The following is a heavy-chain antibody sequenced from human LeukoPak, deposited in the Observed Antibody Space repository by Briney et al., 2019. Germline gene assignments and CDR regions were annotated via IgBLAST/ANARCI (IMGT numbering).Heavy chain of an antibody. D-gene: IGHD4-17*01. J-gene: IGHJ4*02. CDR2: IYHSGST. CDR1: GGSISRSNW. V-gene: IGHV4-4*02. CDR3: ARALTTVTQYYFDY. Sequence: ESGPGLVKPSETLSLTCAVSGGSISRSNWWSWVRQPPGKGLEWIGEIYHSGSTNYNPSLKSRVNISVDKSKNQFSLKLSSVTAADTAVYYCARALTTVTQYYFDYWGQGTLVTVSS.